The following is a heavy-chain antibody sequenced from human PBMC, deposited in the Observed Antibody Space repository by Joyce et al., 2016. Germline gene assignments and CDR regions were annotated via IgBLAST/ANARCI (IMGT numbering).Heavy chain of an antibody. J-gene: IGHJ6*02. V-gene: IGHV4-61*01. Sequence: HLQASGPGLVKPSATLSLTCTISGDSFSGTSYYWSWLRQSPGKGLEWLVCIYDRETTHYNASLGGRLSISVGASKKQFSLRLKSVTSADTAVYYCATSLPSRVGGFQFFGMDVWGQGTPVIVS. CDR3: ATSLPSRVGGFQFFGMDV. D-gene: IGHD3-10*01. CDR1: GDSFSGTSYY. CDR2: IYDRETT.